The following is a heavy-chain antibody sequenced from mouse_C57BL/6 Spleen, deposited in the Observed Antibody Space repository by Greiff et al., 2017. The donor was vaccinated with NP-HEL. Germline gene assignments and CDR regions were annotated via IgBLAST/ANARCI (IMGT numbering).Heavy chain of an antibody. CDR3: TRWNYYGSSRYFDV. CDR1: GYTFTDYE. CDR2: IDPETGGT. V-gene: IGHV1-15*01. Sequence: VQLQQSGAELVRPGASVTLSCKASGYTFTDYEMHWVKQTPVDGLEWIGAIDPETGGTAYNQKVKGKAILTADKSSSTAYMELRSRKSEDSAVYYCTRWNYYGSSRYFDVWGTGTTVTVSS. J-gene: IGHJ1*03. D-gene: IGHD1-1*01.